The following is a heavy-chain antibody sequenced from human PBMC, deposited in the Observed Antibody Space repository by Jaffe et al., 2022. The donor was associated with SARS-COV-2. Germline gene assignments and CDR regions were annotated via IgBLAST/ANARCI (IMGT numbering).Heavy chain of an antibody. Sequence: EVQLVESGGGLVQPGGSLRLSCAASGFTFRSYAMTWVRQAPGQGLEWISVISHSSMSTYYAKSVEGRFTISRDDSENTVSLQMNSLRAEDTAVYYCARVEDSGYYYEGWFDPWGQGTLVTVSS. D-gene: IGHD3-22*01. J-gene: IGHJ5*02. CDR2: ISHSSMST. CDR3: ARVEDSGYYYEGWFDP. CDR1: GFTFRSYA. V-gene: IGHV3-23*04.